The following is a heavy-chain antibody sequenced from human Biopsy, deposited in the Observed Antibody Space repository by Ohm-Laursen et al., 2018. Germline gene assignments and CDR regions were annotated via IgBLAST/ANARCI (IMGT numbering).Heavy chain of an antibody. D-gene: IGHD2-21*01. CDR2: ITGSSSTI. CDR3: ARLGELHGLWYFDF. CDR1: GFTFNSHE. Sequence: GSLRLSCAASGFTFNSHEMNWVRQAPGKGLEWISYITGSSSTIYYAVSVQGRFTISRDNAKNSLYLQMNSLRVEDTALYFCARLGELHGLWYFDFWGQGALVTVSS. V-gene: IGHV3-48*03. J-gene: IGHJ4*02.